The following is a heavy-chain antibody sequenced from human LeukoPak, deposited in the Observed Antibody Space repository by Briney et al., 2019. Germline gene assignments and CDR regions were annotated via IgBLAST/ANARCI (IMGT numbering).Heavy chain of an antibody. V-gene: IGHV3-23*01. J-gene: IGHJ4*02. CDR1: GFTFSSYA. CDR3: ARDRDSSGYYYFDY. Sequence: GGSLRLSCAASGFTFSSYAMSWVRQAPGKGLEWVSVISGSGGNTYYADSVKGRFTISRDNAKNSLYLQMNSLRAEDTAVYYCARDRDSSGYYYFDYWGQGTLVTVSS. D-gene: IGHD3-22*01. CDR2: ISGSGGNT.